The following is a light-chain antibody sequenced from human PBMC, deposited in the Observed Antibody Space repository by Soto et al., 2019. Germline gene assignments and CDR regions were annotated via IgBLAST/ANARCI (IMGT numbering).Light chain of an antibody. Sequence: DLQMTQSPSSLSASVGDRVTITCRASQGISTHLNWYQQKPGKAPKLLIYAASSLQSGVPSRFSGSGSETDFTLTISSLQPEDFATYSCQQSYSTTWTFGQGTKVEIK. CDR3: QQSYSTTWT. V-gene: IGKV1-39*01. J-gene: IGKJ1*01. CDR1: QGISTH. CDR2: AAS.